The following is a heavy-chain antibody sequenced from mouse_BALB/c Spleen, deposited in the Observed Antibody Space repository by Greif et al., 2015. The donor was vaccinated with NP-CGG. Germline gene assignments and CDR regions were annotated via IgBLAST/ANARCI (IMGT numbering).Heavy chain of an antibody. Sequence: VKLVESGAELAKPGASVKMSCKASGCTFTSYWMHWVKQRPGQGLEWIGYINPSTGYTEYNQKFKDKATLTADKSSSTAFMQLSSLTSEDSAVYYCARRDSSGYGYWGQGTTLTVSS. D-gene: IGHD3-2*01. J-gene: IGHJ2*01. CDR3: ARRDSSGYGY. CDR2: INPSTGYT. CDR1: GCTFTSYW. V-gene: IGHV1-7*01.